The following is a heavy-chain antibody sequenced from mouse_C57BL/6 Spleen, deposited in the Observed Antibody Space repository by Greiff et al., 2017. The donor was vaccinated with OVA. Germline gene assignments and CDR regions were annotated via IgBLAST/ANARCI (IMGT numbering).Heavy chain of an antibody. J-gene: IGHJ2*01. CDR3: ARWAGTHFDY. CDR1: GYAFTNYL. CDR2: INPGSGGT. V-gene: IGHV1-54*01. Sequence: VKLMESGAELVRPGTSVKVSCKASGYAFTNYLIEWVKQRPGQGLEWIGVINPGSGGTNYNEKFKGKATLTADKSSSTAYMQLSSLTSEDAAVYFCARWAGTHFDYWGQGTTLTVSS. D-gene: IGHD4-1*01.